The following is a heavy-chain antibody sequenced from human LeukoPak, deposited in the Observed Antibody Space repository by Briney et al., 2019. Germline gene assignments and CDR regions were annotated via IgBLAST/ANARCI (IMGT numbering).Heavy chain of an antibody. CDR3: ARDETTPLPGAY. CDR1: GGSFSGYY. V-gene: IGHV4-34*01. J-gene: IGHJ4*02. D-gene: IGHD4-17*01. Sequence: SETLSLTCAVYGGSFSGYYWNWIRQPPGKGLEWIGEINHSGSTHYNPSLKSRVTMSVDTSKKRFSMKLSCVTAADTAEYYCARDETTPLPGAYWGQGTLVTVSS. CDR2: INHSGST.